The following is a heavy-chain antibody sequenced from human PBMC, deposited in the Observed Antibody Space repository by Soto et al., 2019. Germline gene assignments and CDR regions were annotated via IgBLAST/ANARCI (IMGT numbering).Heavy chain of an antibody. CDR3: ARPDGDLGYYFDY. V-gene: IGHV5-51*01. J-gene: IGHJ4*02. CDR1: GYSFTSYW. CDR2: IYPGDSDT. Sequence: GESLKISCKGSGYSFTSYWIGWVRQMPGKGLEWMGIIYPGDSDTRYSPSFQGQVTISADKSISTAYLPWSSLKAADTAMYYCARPDGDLGYYFDYWGQGTLVTVSS. D-gene: IGHD3-10*01.